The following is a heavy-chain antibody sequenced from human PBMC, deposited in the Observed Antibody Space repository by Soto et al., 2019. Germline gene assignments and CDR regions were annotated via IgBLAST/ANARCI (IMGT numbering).Heavy chain of an antibody. Sequence: QVQLVQSGAEVKKPGASVKVSCKASGYTFTSYAMHWVRQAPGQRLEWMGWINAGNGNTKYSQKFQGRVTITRDTSASTAYMELSSLRSEDTAVYYCARGHDVVVPAAMSNVSPFDLWGRGTLVTFSS. CDR3: ARGHDVVVPAAMSNVSPFDL. J-gene: IGHJ2*01. V-gene: IGHV1-3*01. CDR2: INAGNGNT. D-gene: IGHD2-2*01. CDR1: GYTFTSYA.